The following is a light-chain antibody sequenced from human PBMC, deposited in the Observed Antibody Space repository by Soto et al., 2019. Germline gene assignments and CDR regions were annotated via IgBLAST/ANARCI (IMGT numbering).Light chain of an antibody. CDR2: AAS. J-gene: IGKJ1*01. Sequence: DIQMTQSPSSVSASVGDRVTITCRASQAISTWLAWYQQKPGKAPKLLIYAASNLQTGVPSRFSGSGSGTDFTLTISSLQPEDYATYYCQQANSFPRTFGQGTKVEIK. CDR1: QAISTW. V-gene: IGKV1D-12*01. CDR3: QQANSFPRT.